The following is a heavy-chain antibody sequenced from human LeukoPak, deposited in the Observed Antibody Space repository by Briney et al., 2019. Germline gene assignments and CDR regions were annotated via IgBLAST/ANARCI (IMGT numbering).Heavy chain of an antibody. Sequence: SETLSLTCTVSGGSISSYYWSWVRQPPGKGLEWIGYIYYSGSTNYNPSLKSRVTISVDTPKNQFSLKLSSVTAADTAVYYCARVRPNHWETDFDYWGRGTLVTVSS. CDR2: IYYSGST. V-gene: IGHV4-59*01. CDR3: ARVRPNHWETDFDY. CDR1: GGSISSYY. D-gene: IGHD1-26*01. J-gene: IGHJ4*02.